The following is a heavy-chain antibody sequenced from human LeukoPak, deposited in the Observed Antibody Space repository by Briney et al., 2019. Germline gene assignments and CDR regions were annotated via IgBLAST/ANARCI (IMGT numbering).Heavy chain of an antibody. J-gene: IGHJ3*02. Sequence: PGGTLRLSCAASGFTFNTYGMSWVRQAPGKGLEWVSGISGSGGATYYADSVKGRFTISRDDPHNTLYLQMNSLRVEDTAVYYCAKSWNYYDSSGDDALDIWGQGTMVTVSS. V-gene: IGHV3-23*01. D-gene: IGHD3-22*01. CDR1: GFTFNTYG. CDR2: ISGSGGAT. CDR3: AKSWNYYDSSGDDALDI.